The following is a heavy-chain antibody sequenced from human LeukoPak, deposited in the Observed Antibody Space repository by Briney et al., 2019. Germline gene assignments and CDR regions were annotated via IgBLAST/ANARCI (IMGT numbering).Heavy chain of an antibody. J-gene: IGHJ4*02. CDR1: GFTFTNYA. D-gene: IGHD5-12*01. CDR2: VSNSGNT. Sequence: GGSLRLSCAASGFTFTNYAMSWVRKAPGKGLEWVSSVSNSGNTIYADYVKGHFTISRDNSKNTLYLQMNSLRAEDTAIYYCAKERAGYSGYDPFDYWGQGTLVIVSS. CDR3: AKERAGYSGYDPFDY. V-gene: IGHV3-23*01.